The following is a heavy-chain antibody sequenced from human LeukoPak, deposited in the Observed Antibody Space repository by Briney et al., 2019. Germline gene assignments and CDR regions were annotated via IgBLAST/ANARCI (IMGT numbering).Heavy chain of an antibody. J-gene: IGHJ3*02. D-gene: IGHD2/OR15-2a*01. V-gene: IGHV4-4*07. CDR1: GGSISSYY. Sequence: KSSETLSLTCTVSGGSISSYYWSWIRQPAGKGLEWIGRIYTSGSTNYNPSLKSRVTMSADTAKNQFALKLSSVTAADTAVYYCARDLYAGACHIWGQGTMVTVSS. CDR3: ARDLYAGACHI. CDR2: IYTSGST.